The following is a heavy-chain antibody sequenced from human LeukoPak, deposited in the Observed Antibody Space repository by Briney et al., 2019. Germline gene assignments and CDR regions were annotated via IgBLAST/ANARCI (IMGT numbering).Heavy chain of an antibody. Sequence: GGSLRLSCAASGFTFSIYAMSWVRQAPGKGLEWISHMSSSGSTIDYADSVKGRFTISRDNAKNSLYLQMNSLRAEDTAVYYCARVRRPRYCSTTSCYLSYYYMDVWGEGTTVTISS. CDR1: GFTFSIYA. J-gene: IGHJ6*03. D-gene: IGHD2-2*01. CDR3: ARVRRPRYCSTTSCYLSYYYMDV. CDR2: MSSSGSTI. V-gene: IGHV3-11*01.